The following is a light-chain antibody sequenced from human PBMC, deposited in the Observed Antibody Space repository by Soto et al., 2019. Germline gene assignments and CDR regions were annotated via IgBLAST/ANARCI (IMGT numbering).Light chain of an antibody. Sequence: QSAPTQPASVSGSPGQSITISCTGTSSDVGADNYVSWYQHHPGKAPKVLIYEGSKRPSGVSNRFSGSKSGNTASLTISGLQAEDEADYYCSSYTSSSTLEVIFGGGTKVTVL. CDR1: SSDVGADNY. J-gene: IGLJ2*01. CDR3: SSYTSSSTLEVI. CDR2: EGS. V-gene: IGLV2-14*01.